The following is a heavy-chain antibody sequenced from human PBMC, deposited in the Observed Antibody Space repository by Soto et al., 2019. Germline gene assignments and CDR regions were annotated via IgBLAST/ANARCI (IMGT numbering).Heavy chain of an antibody. CDR2: IYYSGST. J-gene: IGHJ5*02. Sequence: PSETLSLTCTVSGGSISSGGYYWSWIRQHPGKGLEWIGYIYYSGSTYYNPSLKSRVTISVDTSKNQFSLKLSSVTAADTAVYYCARVQWFGELLPVYWFDPWGQGTQVTVSS. V-gene: IGHV4-31*03. CDR3: ARVQWFGELLPVYWFDP. D-gene: IGHD3-10*01. CDR1: GGSISSGGYY.